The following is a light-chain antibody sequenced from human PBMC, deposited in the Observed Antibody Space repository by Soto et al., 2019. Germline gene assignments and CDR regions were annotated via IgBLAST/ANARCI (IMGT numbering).Light chain of an antibody. CDR2: GAS. CDR3: QQYGSSPRYT. CDR1: QSVSRNY. V-gene: IGKV3-20*01. J-gene: IGKJ2*01. Sequence: EIVLTQSPGTLSLSPGERATLSCRASQSVSRNYLAWYQQKPGQAPRLLIYGASSRATGIPDRFSGSGSGTDFTLTISRLESEDFAVYYCQQYGSSPRYTFAQGTKLEIK.